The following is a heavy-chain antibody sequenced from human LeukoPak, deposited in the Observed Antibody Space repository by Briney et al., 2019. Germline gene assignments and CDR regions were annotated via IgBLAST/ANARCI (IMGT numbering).Heavy chain of an antibody. Sequence: SETLSLTCTVSGYSISSGYYWGWIRQPPGKGLEWIGSINHSGNTYYNPSLKSRVTISVDTSKNQFSLNLSSVTAADTAVYYCARDAYYYDSSGYYILDYWGQGTLVTVSS. J-gene: IGHJ4*02. CDR2: INHSGNT. D-gene: IGHD3-22*01. CDR1: GYSISSGYY. CDR3: ARDAYYYDSSGYYILDY. V-gene: IGHV4-38-2*02.